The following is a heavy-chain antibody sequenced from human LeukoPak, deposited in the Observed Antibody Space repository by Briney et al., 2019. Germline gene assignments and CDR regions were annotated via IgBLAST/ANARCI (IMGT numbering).Heavy chain of an antibody. D-gene: IGHD3-3*01. CDR1: GFTFDDYG. V-gene: IGHV3-20*04. Sequence: PGGSLRLSCAASGFTFDDYGMSWVRQAPGKGLEWVSGINWNGGGTGYADSVKGRFTISRDNAKNSLYLQMNSLRAEDTALYYCASITIFGVASLWGQGTLVTVSS. CDR2: INWNGGGT. CDR3: ASITIFGVASL. J-gene: IGHJ4*02.